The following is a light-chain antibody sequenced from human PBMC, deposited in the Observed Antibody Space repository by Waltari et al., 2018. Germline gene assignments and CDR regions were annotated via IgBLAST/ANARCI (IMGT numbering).Light chain of an antibody. CDR2: QDI. CDR3: QSADTIGSYGV. V-gene: IGLV3-25*03. Sequence: SYELTQPPSLSVSPGQTARITCSVDASSQEYTYWYQQKTGQAPILRIYQDIERPSGIPERFSGSSSGTTVTLTISGVQAEDEADYYCQSADTIGSYGVFGGGTKLTVL. CDR1: ASSQEY. J-gene: IGLJ3*02.